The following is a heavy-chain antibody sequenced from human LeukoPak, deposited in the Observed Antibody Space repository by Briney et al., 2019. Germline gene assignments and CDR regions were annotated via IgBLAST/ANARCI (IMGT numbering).Heavy chain of an antibody. Sequence: QAGGSLRLSCAASGFTFSSYAMHWVRQAPGKGLEWVAVISYDGSNKYYADSVKGRFTISRDNSKNTLYLQMTSLRAEDTAVYYCAKREVQKYFQHWGQGTLVTVSS. CDR2: ISYDGSNK. V-gene: IGHV3-30*04. CDR1: GFTFSSYA. J-gene: IGHJ1*01. D-gene: IGHD1-1*01. CDR3: AKREVQKYFQH.